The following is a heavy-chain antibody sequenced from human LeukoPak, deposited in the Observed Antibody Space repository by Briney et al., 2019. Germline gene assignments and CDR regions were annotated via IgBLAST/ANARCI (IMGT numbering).Heavy chain of an antibody. CDR1: GYTFTSYY. V-gene: IGHV1-46*01. CDR2: INPSGGST. D-gene: IGHD6-19*01. J-gene: IGHJ4*02. CDR3: ARVGYSRGWYREH. Sequence: ASVKVSCKASGYTFTSYYMRWVRQAPGQGLEWMGIINPSGGSTSYAQKFQGRVTMTRDTSTSTVYMELSSLRSEDTAVYYCARVGYSRGWYREHWGQGTLVTVFS.